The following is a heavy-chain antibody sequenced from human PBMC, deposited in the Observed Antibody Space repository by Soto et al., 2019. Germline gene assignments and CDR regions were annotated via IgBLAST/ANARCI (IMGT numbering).Heavy chain of an antibody. D-gene: IGHD2-15*01. CDR2: INAGNGNT. J-gene: IGHJ4*02. Sequence: QVQLVQSGAEVKKPGASVKVSCKSSGYTFTSYDMHWVRQAPGQRLEGMGWINAGNGNTKYSQKFQGRVTITRDTSASTAYMELSRLRTEDRSVNYCTSSTTDCSGGSCLGYRGQGTLVTVSS. CDR3: TSSTTDCSGGSCLGY. CDR1: GYTFTSYD. V-gene: IGHV1-3*01.